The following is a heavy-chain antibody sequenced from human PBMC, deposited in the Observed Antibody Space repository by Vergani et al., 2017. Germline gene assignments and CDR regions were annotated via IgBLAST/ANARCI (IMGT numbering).Heavy chain of an antibody. CDR2: INTNTGNP. CDR1: GYSFTNYA. J-gene: IGHJ4*02. CDR3: ARAKRGRLAVGATDS. Sequence: QVQLVQSGSELKKPGASVKISCKTSGYSFTNYAINWLRQAPGQGLEWMGKINTNTGNPTYAQGFTGRFVFSLDRPASAANLQISGLKTEDTAVYFCARAKRGRLAVGATDSWGQGTLLTVSS. D-gene: IGHD6-19*01. V-gene: IGHV7-4-1*02.